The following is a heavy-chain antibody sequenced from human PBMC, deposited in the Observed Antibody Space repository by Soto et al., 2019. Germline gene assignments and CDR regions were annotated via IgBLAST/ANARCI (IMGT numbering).Heavy chain of an antibody. D-gene: IGHD1-26*01. CDR3: ARGGAMGVDY. V-gene: IGHV3-74*01. J-gene: IGHJ4*02. Sequence: PGGSLRLSCTASGFTFNTHWMHWVRQAPGKGLVWVSRIYFDGITTNYADSVKGQLTVSRDNAKNTVYLHVNTLRDEDTAVYYCARGGAMGVDYWGQGTLVTVSS. CDR1: GFTFNTHW. CDR2: IYFDGITT.